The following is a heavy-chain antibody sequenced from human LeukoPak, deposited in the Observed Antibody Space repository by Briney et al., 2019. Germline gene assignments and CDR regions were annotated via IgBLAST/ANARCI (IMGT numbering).Heavy chain of an antibody. CDR1: GGSISSYY. Sequence: SETLSLTCTVSGGSISSYYWSWIRQPAGKGLEWIGRIYTSGSTNYNPSLKSRVTISVDTSKNQFSLKLSSVTAADTAVYYCARQGAERQLWVALGAFDIWGQGTMVTVSS. V-gene: IGHV4-4*07. CDR2: IYTSGST. D-gene: IGHD5-18*01. J-gene: IGHJ3*02. CDR3: ARQGAERQLWVALGAFDI.